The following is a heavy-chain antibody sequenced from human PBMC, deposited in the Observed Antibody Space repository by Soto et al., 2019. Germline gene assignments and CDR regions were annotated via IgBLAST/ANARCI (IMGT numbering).Heavy chain of an antibody. CDR3: ARLEPGEQWLDRFDY. CDR2: IYYSGSP. Sequence: PSETLSLTCTLSGGSISSSSYYWGWIRQPPGKGLEWIGSIYYSGSPDYNPSVKSRVTISVDTSKNQFSLQLSSVTAADTAVYYCARLEPGEQWLDRFDYWGQGTLVTVSS. J-gene: IGHJ4*02. CDR1: GGSISSSSYY. V-gene: IGHV4-39*01. D-gene: IGHD6-19*01.